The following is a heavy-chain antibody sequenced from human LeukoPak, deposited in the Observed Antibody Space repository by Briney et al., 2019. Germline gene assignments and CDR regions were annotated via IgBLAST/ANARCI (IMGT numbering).Heavy chain of an antibody. CDR2: IYYSGST. Sequence: PSETLSLTCTVSDGSISSYYWSWIRQPPGKGLEWIGYIYYSGSTNYNPSLSSRVTMSIDTSKNQFSLKLSSVTAADTAVYYCARGNYDFWSGSYGDYFDYWGQGTLVTVSS. J-gene: IGHJ4*02. CDR3: ARGNYDFWSGSYGDYFDY. V-gene: IGHV4-59*12. CDR1: DGSISSYY. D-gene: IGHD3-3*01.